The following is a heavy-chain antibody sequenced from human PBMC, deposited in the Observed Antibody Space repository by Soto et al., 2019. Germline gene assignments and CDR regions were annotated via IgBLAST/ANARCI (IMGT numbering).Heavy chain of an antibody. CDR3: ARDRVESGYPEYFQH. V-gene: IGHV3-53*01. CDR1: VLTVSSNY. Sequence: PGGSLRLSCAASVLTVSSNYMSWVRQAPGKGLEWVSVIYSGGSTYYADSVKGRFTISRDNSKNTLYLQMNSLRAEDTAVYYCARDRVESGYPEYFQHWGQGTLVTVPQ. CDR2: IYSGGST. J-gene: IGHJ1*01. D-gene: IGHD3-22*01.